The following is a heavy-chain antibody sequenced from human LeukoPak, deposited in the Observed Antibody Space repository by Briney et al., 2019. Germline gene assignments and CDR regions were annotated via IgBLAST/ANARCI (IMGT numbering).Heavy chain of an antibody. V-gene: IGHV3-53*01. CDR2: IYSGGST. D-gene: IGHD3-16*01. Sequence: GGSLRLSCAASGFTVSSNYMSWVRQAPGKGLEWVSVIYSGGSTYYADSVKGRFTISRDNSKNTLYLQMNSLRAEDTAVYYCARERTSYAYGLGVGYWGQGSLVTVSS. CDR3: ARERTSYAYGLGVGY. J-gene: IGHJ4*02. CDR1: GFTVSSNY.